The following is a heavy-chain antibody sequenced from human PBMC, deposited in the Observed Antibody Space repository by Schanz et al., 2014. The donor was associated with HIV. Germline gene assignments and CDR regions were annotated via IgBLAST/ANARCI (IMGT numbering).Heavy chain of an antibody. D-gene: IGHD6-19*01. CDR3: ARSPDWAGTDAFDI. CDR2: IGYDGSNI. V-gene: IGHV3-33*01. CDR1: GFNFITYG. Sequence: QVQLVESGGGVVQPGTSLRLSCVASGFNFITYGMHWVRQAPGKGLEWVAIIGYDGSNIYYAASVKGRFTVSRDNSRNTNTLYLQMNSLRAEDTAIYYCARSPDWAGTDAFDIWGQGTMVTVSS. J-gene: IGHJ3*02.